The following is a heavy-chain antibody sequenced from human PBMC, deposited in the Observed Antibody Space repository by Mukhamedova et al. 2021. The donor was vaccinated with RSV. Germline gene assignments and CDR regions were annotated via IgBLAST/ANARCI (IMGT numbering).Heavy chain of an antibody. CDR3: AKDLPHYYDSSGYYGNWFDP. CDR2: GGST. V-gene: IGHV3-23*01. Sequence: GGSTYYADSVKGRFTISRDNSKNTLYLQMNSLRAEDTAVYYCAKDLPHYYDSSGYYGNWFDPWGQGTLVTVSP. J-gene: IGHJ5*02. D-gene: IGHD3-22*01.